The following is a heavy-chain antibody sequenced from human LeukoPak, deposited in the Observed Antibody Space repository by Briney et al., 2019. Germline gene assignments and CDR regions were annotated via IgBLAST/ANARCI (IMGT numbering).Heavy chain of an antibody. CDR3: AKAVRLRLGELSSYYFDY. J-gene: IGHJ4*02. Sequence: GGSLRLSCAASGFTFSSYGMSWVRQAPGKGLEWVSAISGSGGSTYYADSVKGRFTISRDNSKNTLYLQMNSLRAEDTAVYYCAKAVRLRLGELSSYYFDYWGQGTLVTVSS. CDR2: ISGSGGST. CDR1: GFTFSSYG. V-gene: IGHV3-23*01. D-gene: IGHD3-16*02.